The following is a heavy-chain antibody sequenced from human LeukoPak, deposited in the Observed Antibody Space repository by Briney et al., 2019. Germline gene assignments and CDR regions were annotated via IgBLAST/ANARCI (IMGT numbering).Heavy chain of an antibody. CDR3: ARDQMVQGVIYYFDY. Sequence: PGGSLRLSCAASGFTFSSYGMHWVRQAPGKGLEWVAVIWYDGSNKCYADSAKGRFTISRDNSKNTLYLQMNSLRAEDTAVYYCARDQMVQGVIYYFDYWGQGTLVTVSS. CDR2: IWYDGSNK. J-gene: IGHJ4*02. V-gene: IGHV3-33*01. D-gene: IGHD3-10*01. CDR1: GFTFSSYG.